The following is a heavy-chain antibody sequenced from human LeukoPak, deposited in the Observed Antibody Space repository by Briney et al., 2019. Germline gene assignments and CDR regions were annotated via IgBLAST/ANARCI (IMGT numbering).Heavy chain of an antibody. CDR2: IRYDGSNK. V-gene: IGHV3-30*02. CDR1: GFTFRSYG. Sequence: GGSLRLSCAASGFTFRSYGMHWVRQAPGKGLEWVAFIRYDGSNKYYADSVKGRFTISRDNSKNTLYLQMNSLRAEDTAVYYCAKDIWAIAVAEPFDYWGQGTLVTVSS. CDR3: AKDIWAIAVAEPFDY. J-gene: IGHJ4*02. D-gene: IGHD6-19*01.